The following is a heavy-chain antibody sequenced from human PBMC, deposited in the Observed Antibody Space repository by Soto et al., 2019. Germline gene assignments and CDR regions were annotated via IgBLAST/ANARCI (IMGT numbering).Heavy chain of an antibody. CDR2: ISYDGSNK. V-gene: IGHV3-30*18. Sequence: VQLVESGGGVVQPGRSLRLSCAASGFTFSSYGMHWVRQAPGKGLEWVAVISYDGSNKYYADSVKGRFTISRDNSKNTLYLQMNSLRAEDTAVYYCAKGLGYQLLRYYFDYWGQGTLVTVSS. CDR3: AKGLGYQLLRYYFDY. J-gene: IGHJ4*02. CDR1: GFTFSSYG. D-gene: IGHD2-2*01.